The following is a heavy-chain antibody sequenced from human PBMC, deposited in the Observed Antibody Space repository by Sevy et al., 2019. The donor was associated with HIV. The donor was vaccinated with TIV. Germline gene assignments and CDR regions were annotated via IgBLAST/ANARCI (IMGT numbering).Heavy chain of an antibody. J-gene: IGHJ4*02. CDR3: ASLAVAGTGDY. CDR1: GFTFSSYW. D-gene: IGHD6-19*01. Sequence: GGSLRLSCAASGFTFSSYWMHWVRQAPGKGLVWVSRINSDGSSTSYADSVKGRFTISRDNAKNTLYLQMNSLRAEDTAVYYCASLAVAGTGDYWGQGTLVTVSS. V-gene: IGHV3-74*01. CDR2: INSDGSST.